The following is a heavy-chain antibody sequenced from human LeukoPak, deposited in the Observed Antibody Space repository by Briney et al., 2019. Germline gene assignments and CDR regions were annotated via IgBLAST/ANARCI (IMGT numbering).Heavy chain of an antibody. Sequence: SETLSLTCTVSGGSISSGSYYWSWIRQPAGKGLEWIGTISHSGSTYYNPSLKSRVTISLDTSKNQFFLRLSSVTAADTAVYYCARGQARLSWFDPWGQGTLVTVSS. CDR2: ISHSGST. V-gene: IGHV4-39*07. J-gene: IGHJ5*02. CDR1: GGSISSGSYY. CDR3: ARGQARLSWFDP. D-gene: IGHD6-19*01.